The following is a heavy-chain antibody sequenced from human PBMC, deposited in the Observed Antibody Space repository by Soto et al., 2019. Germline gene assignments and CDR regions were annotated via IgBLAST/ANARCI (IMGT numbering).Heavy chain of an antibody. CDR2: IYSGGST. J-gene: IGHJ3*02. D-gene: IGHD2-15*01. Sequence: EVQLVESGGGLVQPGGSLRLSCAASGFTVSSNYMSWVRQAPGKGLEWVSVIYSGGSTYYADSVKGRFTISRHNSKNTLYFQMNSLRAEDSAVYYCAREGVICSGVSCYSGAFDIWGQGTMVTVSS. CDR3: AREGVICSGVSCYSGAFDI. CDR1: GFTVSSNY. V-gene: IGHV3-53*04.